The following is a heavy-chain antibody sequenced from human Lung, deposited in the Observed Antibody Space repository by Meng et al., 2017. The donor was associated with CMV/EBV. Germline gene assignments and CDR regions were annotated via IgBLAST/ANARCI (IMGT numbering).Heavy chain of an antibody. CDR1: GFTFREYW. CDR2: IKPDGSDT. D-gene: IGHD6-6*01. CDR3: FARPIDY. Sequence: GGSXRLYCIVSGFTFREYWMNWVRQATGKGLEWLASIKPDGSDTYYVDSVKGRFTISRDNAKNSVHLQMNSLRAEDTAVYYCFARPIDYWCQGTLVTVSS. J-gene: IGHJ4*02. V-gene: IGHV3-7*01.